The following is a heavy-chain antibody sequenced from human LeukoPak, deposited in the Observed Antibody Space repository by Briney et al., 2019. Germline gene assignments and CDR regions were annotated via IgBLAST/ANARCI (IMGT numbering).Heavy chain of an antibody. J-gene: IGHJ4*02. D-gene: IGHD3-10*01. Sequence: ASVKVSCKASGYTFTGYYMHWVRQAPGQGLEWMGWMNPNSGNTGYAQKFQGRVTMTRNTSISTAYMELSSLRSEDTAVYYCARNCMVRGVYCLKYWGQGTLVTVSS. CDR2: MNPNSGNT. CDR1: GYTFTGYY. CDR3: ARNCMVRGVYCLKY. V-gene: IGHV1-8*02.